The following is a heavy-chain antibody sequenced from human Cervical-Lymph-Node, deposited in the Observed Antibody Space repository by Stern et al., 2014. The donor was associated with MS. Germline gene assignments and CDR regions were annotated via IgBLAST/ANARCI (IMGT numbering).Heavy chain of an antibody. CDR2: IIPVLGRP. D-gene: IGHD1-14*01. Sequence: VQLVESGAEVKKPGSSVKVSCKASGDTFNSYSINWVRQAPGQRLEWMGRIIPVLGRPKSGKKFQGRITISADKSTSTVNMEVSSLRSEDTAVYYCARDDPDRTANYYAMDVWGQGTTVIVSS. CDR3: ARDDPDRTANYYAMDV. CDR1: GDTFNSYS. V-gene: IGHV1-69*09. J-gene: IGHJ6*02.